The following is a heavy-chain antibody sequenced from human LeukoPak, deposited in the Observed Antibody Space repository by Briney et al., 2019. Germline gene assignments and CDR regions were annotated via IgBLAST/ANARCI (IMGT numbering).Heavy chain of an antibody. V-gene: IGHV3-21*01. D-gene: IGHD2-2*01. Sequence: SGGSLRLSCAASGFTFSNYSMNWVRQAPGKGLEWVSSISGSSGNIYYADSVKGRFTISRDNAKNSLSLQMNSLRAEDTAVYYCARDPSVVPEAVNCFDPWGQGILVTVSS. CDR3: ARDPSVVPEAVNCFDP. J-gene: IGHJ5*02. CDR2: ISGSSGNI. CDR1: GFTFSNYS.